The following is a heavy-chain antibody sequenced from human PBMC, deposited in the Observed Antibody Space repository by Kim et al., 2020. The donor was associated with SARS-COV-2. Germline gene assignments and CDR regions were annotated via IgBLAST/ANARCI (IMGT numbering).Heavy chain of an antibody. Sequence: SETLSLTCTVSGGSISSYYWSWIRQPPGKGLEWIGYIYYSGSTNYNPSLKSRVTISVDTSKNQFSLKLSSVTAADTAVYYCARYDAGGNDYGDYLWFDPWGQGTLVTVSS. CDR2: IYYSGST. D-gene: IGHD4-17*01. V-gene: IGHV4-59*13. CDR1: GGSISSYY. J-gene: IGHJ5*02. CDR3: ARYDAGGNDYGDYLWFDP.